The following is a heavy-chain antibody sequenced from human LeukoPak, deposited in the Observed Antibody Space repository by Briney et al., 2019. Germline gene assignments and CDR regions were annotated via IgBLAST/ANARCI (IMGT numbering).Heavy chain of an antibody. Sequence: GGSLRLSCAASGFTFSDYYMSWIRQAPGKGLEWVSYISSSGSTIYYADSVKGRFTISRDNAKNSMYLQMTSPRAEETAVYYCARGLGQLALYYFDYWGQGTLVTVSS. CDR3: ARGLGQLALYYFDY. V-gene: IGHV3-11*01. D-gene: IGHD6-6*01. CDR2: ISSSGSTI. CDR1: GFTFSDYY. J-gene: IGHJ4*02.